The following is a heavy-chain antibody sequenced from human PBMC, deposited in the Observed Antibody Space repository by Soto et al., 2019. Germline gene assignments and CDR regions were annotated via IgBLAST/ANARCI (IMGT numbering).Heavy chain of an antibody. V-gene: IGHV1-46*01. CDR3: ARDNTIFGVVITGADYYYYGMDV. Sequence: ASVKVSCKASGYTFTSYYMHWVRQAPGQGLEWMGIINPSGGSTSYAQKFQGRVTMTRDTSTSTVYMELSSLRSEDTAVYYCARDNTIFGVVITGADYYYYGMDVWGQGTRVTVSS. CDR1: GYTFTSYY. D-gene: IGHD3-3*01. CDR2: INPSGGST. J-gene: IGHJ6*02.